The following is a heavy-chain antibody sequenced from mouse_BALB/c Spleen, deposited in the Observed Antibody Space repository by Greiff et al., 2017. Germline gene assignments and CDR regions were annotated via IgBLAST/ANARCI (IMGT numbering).Heavy chain of an antibody. CDR3: ARSAYYGSYWYFDV. J-gene: IGHJ1*01. D-gene: IGHD2-10*01. V-gene: IGHV1-69*02. Sequence: VQLQQPGAELVKPGASVKLSCKASGYTFTSYWMHWVKQRPGQGLEWIGEIDPSDSYTNYNQKFKGKATLTVDKSSSTAYMQLSSLTSEDSAVYYCARSAYYGSYWYFDVWGAGTTVTVSS. CDR2: IDPSDSYT. CDR1: GYTFTSYW.